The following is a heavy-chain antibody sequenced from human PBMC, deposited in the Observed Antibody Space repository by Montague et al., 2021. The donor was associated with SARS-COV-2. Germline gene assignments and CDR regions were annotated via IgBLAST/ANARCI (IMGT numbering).Heavy chain of an antibody. J-gene: IGHJ3*02. Sequence: SETLSLTCTVSDGSISSSNYYWGWIRQPPGKGLEWIGSIYYSGSTYYNPSLKSRVTIFVDTSKSQFSLKLSSVTAADTAVYYCASPTYYYDSSGSDAFDIWGQGTMVTVSS. V-gene: IGHV4-39*01. CDR3: ASPTYYYDSSGSDAFDI. D-gene: IGHD3-22*01. CDR2: IYYSGST. CDR1: DGSISSSNYY.